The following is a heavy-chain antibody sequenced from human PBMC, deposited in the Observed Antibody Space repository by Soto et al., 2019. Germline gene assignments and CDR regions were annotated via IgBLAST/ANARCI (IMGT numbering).Heavy chain of an antibody. CDR1: GGSFSPYY. V-gene: IGHV4-34*01. CDR3: AIGRGGNKY. D-gene: IGHD3-16*01. J-gene: IGHJ4*02. Sequence: QVQLQQWGTGLLKSSETLSLNCAVYGGSFSPYYWSWVRQPPGKGLEWIGETDQSGGTYYNPSLTSPVTVSLDTSKNQFSLEVKSVTAADTAVYYCAIGRGGNKYWGQGTLVTVSS. CDR2: TDQSGGT.